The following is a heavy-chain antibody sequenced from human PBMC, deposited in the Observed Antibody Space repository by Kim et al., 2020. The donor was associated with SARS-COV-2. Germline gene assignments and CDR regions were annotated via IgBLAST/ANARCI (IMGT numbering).Heavy chain of an antibody. CDR2: ISYDGSNK. V-gene: IGHV3-33*05. CDR3: ARSHRVVWFGKEYGMDV. J-gene: IGHJ6*02. Sequence: GGSLRLSCAASGFTFSSYGMHWVRQAPGKGLEWVAVISYDGSNKYYADSVKGRFTISRDNSKNTLYLQMNSLRAEDTAVYYCARSHRVVWFGKEYGMDVWGQGTTVTVSS. CDR1: GFTFSSYG. D-gene: IGHD3-10*01.